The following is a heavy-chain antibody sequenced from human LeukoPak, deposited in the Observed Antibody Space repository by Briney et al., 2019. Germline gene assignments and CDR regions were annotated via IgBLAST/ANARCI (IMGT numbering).Heavy chain of an antibody. CDR1: GGTFSNIV. J-gene: IGHJ3*01. CDR2: IIAIFGTT. CDR3: ARIVGSTGGES. V-gene: IGHV1-69*06. Sequence: SVKVSCKASGGTFSNIVISWVRQAPGQGLEWMGGIIAIFGTTNYAQEFQGRVTITADKSTRTVYMEMRSLRSEDTAVYYCARIVGSTGGESWGQGTMVTVSS. D-gene: IGHD1-26*01.